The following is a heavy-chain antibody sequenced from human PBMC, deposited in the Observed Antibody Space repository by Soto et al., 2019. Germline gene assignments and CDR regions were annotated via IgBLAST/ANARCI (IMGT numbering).Heavy chain of an antibody. D-gene: IGHD3-22*01. J-gene: IGHJ6*02. CDR3: ASSYYYDSSGYYYPYYYYGMDV. Sequence: EVQLVESGGGLVQPGGSLRLSCAASGFTFSSYEMNWVRQAPGKGLEWVSYISSSGSTIYYADSVKGRFTISRDNAKNSLYLQMNRLRAEDTAVYYCASSYYYDSSGYYYPYYYYGMDVWGQGTTVTVSS. CDR2: ISSSGSTI. CDR1: GFTFSSYE. V-gene: IGHV3-48*03.